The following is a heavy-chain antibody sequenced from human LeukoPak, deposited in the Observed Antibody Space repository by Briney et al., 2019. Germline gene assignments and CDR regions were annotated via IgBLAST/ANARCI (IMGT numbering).Heavy chain of an antibody. CDR1: GFTFSSYS. Sequence: GGSLRLSCAASGFTFSSYSMNWVRQAPGKGLEWVSSISSSSSYIYYADSVKGRFTISRDNAKNSLYLQMNSLRAEDTAVYYCARDKIQEYQLLSPFDYWGQGILVTVSS. CDR2: ISSSSSYI. D-gene: IGHD2-2*01. CDR3: ARDKIQEYQLLSPFDY. V-gene: IGHV3-21*01. J-gene: IGHJ4*02.